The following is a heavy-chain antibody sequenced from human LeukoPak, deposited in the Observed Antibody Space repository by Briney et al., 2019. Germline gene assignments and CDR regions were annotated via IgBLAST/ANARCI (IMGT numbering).Heavy chain of an antibody. J-gene: IGHJ3*02. D-gene: IGHD6-13*01. V-gene: IGHV3-21*04. CDR3: AKDLRYSSSWYLVSAFDI. CDR1: GFTFSSYS. CDR2: ISSSSSYI. Sequence: GGSLRLSCAASGFTFSSYSMNWVRQAPGKGLEWFSSISSSSSYIYYADSVKGRFTISRDNAKNSLYLQMNSLRAEDTALYYCAKDLRYSSSWYLVSAFDIWGQGTMVTVSS.